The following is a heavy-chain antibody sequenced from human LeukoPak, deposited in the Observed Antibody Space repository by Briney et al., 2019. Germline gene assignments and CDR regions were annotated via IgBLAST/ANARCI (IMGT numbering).Heavy chain of an antibody. V-gene: IGHV4-34*01. CDR1: GGSFSGYY. D-gene: IGHD3-9*01. CDR2: IYYSGST. Sequence: SETLSLTCAVYGGSFSGYYWSWIRQPPGKGLEWIGSIYYSGSTYYNPSLKSRVTISVDTSKNQFSLKLSSVTAADTAVYYCARDFDILTGSAFDYWGQGTLVTVSS. CDR3: ARDFDILTGSAFDY. J-gene: IGHJ4*02.